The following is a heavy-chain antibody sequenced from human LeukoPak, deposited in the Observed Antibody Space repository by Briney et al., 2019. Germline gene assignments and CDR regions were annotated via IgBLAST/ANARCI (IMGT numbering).Heavy chain of an antibody. V-gene: IGHV3-43D*03. D-gene: IGHD2-21*02. CDR1: GFSFDDHA. J-gene: IGHJ4*02. CDR2: INWDGSLI. Sequence: GGSLRLSCAASGFSFDDHAMHWVRQAPGKGLEWVSLINWDGSLIYYGDSVRGRFTISRDNSKNSLFLQMHSLRAEDSAFYYCARDMTAHSSAVSGVPGDYWGQGTLVTVSS. CDR3: ARDMTAHSSAVSGVPGDY.